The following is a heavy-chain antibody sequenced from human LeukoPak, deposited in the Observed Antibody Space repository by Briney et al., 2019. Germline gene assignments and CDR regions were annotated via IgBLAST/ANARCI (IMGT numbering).Heavy chain of an antibody. CDR2: IYYSGST. V-gene: IGHV4-59*01. D-gene: IGHD3-3*01. Sequence: PSETLSLTCTVSGGSISSYYWSWIRQPPGKGLEWIGYIYYSGSTNYNPSLKSRVTISVDTSKNQFSLKLSSVTAADTAVYYCARTIFGVVISSGYFDYWGQGTLVTVSS. CDR1: GGSISSYY. CDR3: ARTIFGVVISSGYFDY. J-gene: IGHJ4*02.